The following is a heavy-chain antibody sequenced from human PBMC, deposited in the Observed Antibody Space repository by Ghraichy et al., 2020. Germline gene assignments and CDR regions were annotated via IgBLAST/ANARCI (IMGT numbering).Heavy chain of an antibody. Sequence: GGSLRLSCTASGFTFGDYAMSWFRQAPGKGLEWVGFIRSKAYGGTTEYAASVKGRFTISRDDSKSIAYLQMNSLKTEDTAVYYCTRDTMLSSWYKETYYYYYYGMDVWGQGTTVTVSS. D-gene: IGHD6-13*01. J-gene: IGHJ6*02. CDR2: IRSKAYGGTT. CDR3: TRDTMLSSWYKETYYYYYYGMDV. CDR1: GFTFGDYA. V-gene: IGHV3-49*03.